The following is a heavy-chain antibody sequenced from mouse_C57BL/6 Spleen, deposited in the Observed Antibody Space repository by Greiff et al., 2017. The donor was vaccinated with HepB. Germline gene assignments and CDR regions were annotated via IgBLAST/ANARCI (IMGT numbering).Heavy chain of an antibody. CDR1: GYTFTSYW. V-gene: IGHV1-55*01. J-gene: IGHJ3*01. CDR3: ARNYYDYAWFAY. CDR2: IYPGSGST. D-gene: IGHD2-4*01. Sequence: VQLQQSGAELVKPGASVKMSCKASGYTFTSYWITWVKQRPGQGLEWIGDIYPGSGSTNYNEKFKSKATLTVDTSSSTAYMQLSSLTSEDSAVYYCARNYYDYAWFAYWGQGTLVTVSA.